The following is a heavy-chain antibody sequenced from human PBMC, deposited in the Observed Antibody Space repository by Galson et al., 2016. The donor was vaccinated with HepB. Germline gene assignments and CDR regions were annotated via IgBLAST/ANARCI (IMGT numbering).Heavy chain of an antibody. V-gene: IGHV3-66*02. CDR3: ARDLGGYSGYGGNYFGMDV. CDR1: EFTASSNY. CDR2: IYSGGST. J-gene: IGHJ6*02. Sequence: SLRLSCAAYEFTASSNYLNWIRQAPGKGLEWVSAIYSGGSTHYADSVKGRFTVSRDNSKSTVNLHMNSLRPEDTAVYYCARDLGGYSGYGGNYFGMDVWGQGTTVTVS. D-gene: IGHD5-12*01.